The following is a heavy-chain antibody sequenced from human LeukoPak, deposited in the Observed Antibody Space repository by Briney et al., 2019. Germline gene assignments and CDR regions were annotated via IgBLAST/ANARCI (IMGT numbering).Heavy chain of an antibody. J-gene: IGHJ6*03. CDR1: GGSFSDYY. D-gene: IGHD6-19*01. Sequence: PSETLSLTCAVYGGSFSDYYWTWIRQPPAEGLEWVGEVKHPGGTNYNTSLRGRVPIPVAPAKTQFSLRLTSGTAAAPSVFYCAGGGGYSSGWGVYYYSLNVGGKGPAATASS. CDR2: VKHPGGT. V-gene: IGHV4-34*01. CDR3: AGGGGYSSGWGVYYYSLNV.